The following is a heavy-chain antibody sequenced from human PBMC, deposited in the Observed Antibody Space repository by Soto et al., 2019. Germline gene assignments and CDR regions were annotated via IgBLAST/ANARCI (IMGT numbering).Heavy chain of an antibody. CDR1: GGSISSGDYY. V-gene: IGHV4-30-4*01. Sequence: ASETLSLTCTVSGGSISSGDYYWSWIRQPPGKGLEWIGYIYYSGSTYYNPPLKSRVTISVDTSKNQFSLKLSSVTAADTAVYYCARDLHSSGYYYFDYWGQGTLVTVSS. CDR3: ARDLHSSGYYYFDY. D-gene: IGHD3-22*01. CDR2: IYYSGST. J-gene: IGHJ4*02.